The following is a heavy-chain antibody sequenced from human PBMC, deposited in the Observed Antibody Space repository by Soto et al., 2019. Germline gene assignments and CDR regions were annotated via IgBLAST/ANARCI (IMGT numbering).Heavy chain of an antibody. Sequence: ASVKVSCKASGGTFSSYTISWVRQAPGQGLEWMGRIIPILGIANYAQKFQGRVTITADKSTSTAYMELSSLRSEDTAVYYCAREVAMSGYCSSTSCPVSDYWGQGTLVTVSS. V-gene: IGHV1-69*04. CDR3: AREVAMSGYCSSTSCPVSDY. D-gene: IGHD2-2*01. J-gene: IGHJ4*02. CDR1: GGTFSSYT. CDR2: IIPILGIA.